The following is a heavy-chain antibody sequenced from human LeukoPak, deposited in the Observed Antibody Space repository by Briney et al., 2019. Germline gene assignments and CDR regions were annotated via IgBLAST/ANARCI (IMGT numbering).Heavy chain of an antibody. CDR1: GGTYSSYA. D-gene: IGHD2-2*02. Sequence: SVKVSCKASGGTYSSYAISWVRQPPGQGLEWMGRIIPRFGAANYAQKFQGRVMITTDEYTSTAYMELSSLRSEDTAVYYCAGCRSTSCYSVPGGAFDIWVQGTMVTVS. V-gene: IGHV1-69*05. J-gene: IGHJ3*02. CDR3: AGCRSTSCYSVPGGAFDI. CDR2: IIPRFGAA.